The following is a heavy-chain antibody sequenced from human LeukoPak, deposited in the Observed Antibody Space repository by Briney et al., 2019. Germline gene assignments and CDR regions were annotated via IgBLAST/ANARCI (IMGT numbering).Heavy chain of an antibody. Sequence: ASVKVSCKASGYIFTDYYMHWVRQAPGQGLEWMGWINPNSGATNYVQEFQGRVTMTRDTSVTTAYMELSGLRSDDTAVYYCAREGRDFGPHKLAGFDCWGQGTLVTVSS. V-gene: IGHV1-2*02. CDR1: GYIFTDYY. CDR2: INPNSGAT. CDR3: AREGRDFGPHKLAGFDC. J-gene: IGHJ4*02. D-gene: IGHD1-1*01.